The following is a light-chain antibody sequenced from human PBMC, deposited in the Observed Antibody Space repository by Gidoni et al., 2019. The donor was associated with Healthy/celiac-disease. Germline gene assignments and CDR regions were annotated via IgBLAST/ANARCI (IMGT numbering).Light chain of an antibody. CDR3: KQYNSYSPT. Sequence: DIQITQSPSPLSASVGDRVTITCRASQSIISWLAWYQQKPGKAPKLLIYDASSLESGVPSRFSGSGSGTEFTRTIRSMQPDDFETYDCKQYNSYSPTFGQGTKVEIK. V-gene: IGKV1-5*01. J-gene: IGKJ1*01. CDR1: QSIISW. CDR2: DAS.